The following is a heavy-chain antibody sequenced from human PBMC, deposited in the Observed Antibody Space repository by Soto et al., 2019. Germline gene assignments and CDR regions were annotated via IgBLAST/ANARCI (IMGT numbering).Heavy chain of an antibody. V-gene: IGHV3-48*03. J-gene: IGHJ4*02. CDR2: ISTSGSTV. D-gene: IGHD2-2*01. Sequence: EVQLVESGGALVQPGGSLRLSCAASRFTFSTYEMNWVRQAPGKGLEWVSYISTSGSTVYYADSVKGRFTISRDNTRNSLCLQMNSLRDEDTALYYCVRYCSTTLCNGVATRTFDYWGQGTLVTVSS. CDR3: VRYCSTTLCNGVATRTFDY. CDR1: RFTFSTYE.